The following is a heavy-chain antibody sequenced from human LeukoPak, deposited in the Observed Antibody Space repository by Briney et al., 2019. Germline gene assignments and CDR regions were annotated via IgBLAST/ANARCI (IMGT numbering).Heavy chain of an antibody. V-gene: IGHV4-59*01. D-gene: IGHD3-3*01. CDR2: IYYSGST. J-gene: IGHJ4*02. CDR1: GCSFSSYA. Sequence: SETLSLTCTVSGCSFSSYARHWVRQPPGKGLEWMGYIYYSGSTNYNPSLKSRVTISVDTSKNQFSLKLSSVTAADTAVYYCASRSSIWSGYQDSLYYFDSWGQGTLVTVST. CDR3: ASRSSIWSGYQDSLYYFDS.